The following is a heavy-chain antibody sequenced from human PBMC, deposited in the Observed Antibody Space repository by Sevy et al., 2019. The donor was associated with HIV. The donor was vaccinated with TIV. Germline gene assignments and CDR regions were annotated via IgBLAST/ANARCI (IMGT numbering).Heavy chain of an antibody. V-gene: IGHV1-2*02. Sequence: ASVKVSCKASGYTFTGYYMHWVRQAPGQGLEWMGWINPNSGGTNYAQKFQGRVTMTRDTSISTAYMELSRLRSDDTAVYYCARDRFTDSPLGGMDVWGQGTTVTVSS. CDR2: INPNSGGT. D-gene: IGHD2-15*01. CDR1: GYTFTGYY. J-gene: IGHJ6*02. CDR3: ARDRFTDSPLGGMDV.